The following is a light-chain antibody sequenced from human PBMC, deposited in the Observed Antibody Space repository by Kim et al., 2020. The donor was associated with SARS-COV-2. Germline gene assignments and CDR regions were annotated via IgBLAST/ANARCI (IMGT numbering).Light chain of an antibody. CDR3: QQYTSYSPWT. V-gene: IGKV1-5*03. J-gene: IGKJ1*01. CDR2: KAS. Sequence: SVGDRVTITCRASQTISRWVAWYQQKPGQAPKLLIYKASSLESGVPSRFSGSVSGTEFTPTISSLQPDDFATYYCQQYTSYSPWTFGQGTKVDIK. CDR1: QTISRW.